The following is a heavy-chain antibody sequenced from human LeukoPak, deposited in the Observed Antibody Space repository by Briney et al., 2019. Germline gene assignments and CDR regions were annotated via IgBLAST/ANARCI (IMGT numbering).Heavy chain of an antibody. D-gene: IGHD7-27*01. CDR3: ASSGQLGMPGYYYYGMDV. J-gene: IGHJ6*02. CDR1: GYTFTGYY. V-gene: IGHV1-2*02. CDR2: INPNSGGT. Sequence: ASVKVSCKASGYTFTGYYMHWVRQAPGQGLEWMGWINPNSGGTNYAQKFQGRVTMTRDTPISTAYMELSRLRSDDTAVYYCASSGQLGMPGYYYYGMDVWGQGTTVTVSS.